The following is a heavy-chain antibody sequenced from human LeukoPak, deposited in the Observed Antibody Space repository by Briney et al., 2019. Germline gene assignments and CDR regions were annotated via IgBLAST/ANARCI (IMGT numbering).Heavy chain of an antibody. CDR2: IYYSGST. CDR1: GGSISSYY. V-gene: IGHV4-59*01. J-gene: IGHJ3*02. Sequence: SETLSLTCTVSGGSISSYYWSWIRQPPGKGLEWIGYIYYSGSTNYNPSLKSRVTISVDTSKNQFSLKLSSVTAADTAVYYCARTRETLGYCSSTSCYGAFDIWGQGTMVTVSS. D-gene: IGHD2-2*01. CDR3: ARTRETLGYCSSTSCYGAFDI.